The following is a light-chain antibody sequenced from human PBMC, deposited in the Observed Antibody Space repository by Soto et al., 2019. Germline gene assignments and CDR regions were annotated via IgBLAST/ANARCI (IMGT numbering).Light chain of an antibody. CDR1: SSDVGSYDY. V-gene: IGLV2-14*03. CDR3: CAYSTSGTHV. J-gene: IGLJ1*01. Sequence: QSALTQPASVSGSPGQSITFSCTGTSSDVGSYDYVSWHQQHPGKAPKLIIYDVNNRPSGVPSRFSGSKSGNTASLIISGLQTEDEADYYCCAYSTSGTHVFVTGTKVTVL. CDR2: DVN.